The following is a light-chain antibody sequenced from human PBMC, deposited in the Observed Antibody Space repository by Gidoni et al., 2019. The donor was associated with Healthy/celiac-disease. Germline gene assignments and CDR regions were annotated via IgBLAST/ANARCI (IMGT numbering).Light chain of an antibody. CDR2: DVS. CDR3: CSYAGSYTWV. J-gene: IGLJ3*02. Sequence: QSALTQPSSVSGSPGQSVPISCTGTSSDAGGYNYVPWYQQHPGKAPKLMIYDVSKRPSGVPDRFSGSKSGNTASLTISGLQAEDEADYYCCSYAGSYTWVFGGGTKLTVL. CDR1: SSDAGGYNY. V-gene: IGLV2-11*01.